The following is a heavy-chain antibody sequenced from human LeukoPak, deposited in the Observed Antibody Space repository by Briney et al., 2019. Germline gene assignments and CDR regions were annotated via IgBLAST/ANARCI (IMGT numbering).Heavy chain of an antibody. Sequence: SETLSLTCTVSGGSISSGGYYWSWIRQHPGKGLEWIGYIYYSGSTYYNPSLKSRVTISVDTSKNQFSLKLSSVTAADTAVYYCARSLMARTSGYYLAFWGQGTLVTVSS. V-gene: IGHV4-31*03. CDR3: ARSLMARTSGYYLAF. D-gene: IGHD3-22*01. CDR2: IYYSGST. CDR1: GGSISSGGYY. J-gene: IGHJ4*02.